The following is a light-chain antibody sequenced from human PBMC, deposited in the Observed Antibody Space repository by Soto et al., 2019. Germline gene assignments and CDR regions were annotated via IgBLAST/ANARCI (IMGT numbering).Light chain of an antibody. CDR3: ATWDTSLRAGA. V-gene: IGLV1-51*01. CDR2: GTN. Sequence: QSVLTQPPSVSAAPGQKVTISCSGSGSNIGNNFVSWYRQFPGTAPQLLIYGTNKRHSGIPDRFSGSKSGPSATLGITGLQTGDEADYYCATWDTSLRAGAFGGGTQLTVL. CDR1: GSNIGNNF. J-gene: IGLJ2*01.